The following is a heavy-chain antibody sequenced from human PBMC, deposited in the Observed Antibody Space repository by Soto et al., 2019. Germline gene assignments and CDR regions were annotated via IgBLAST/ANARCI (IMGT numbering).Heavy chain of an antibody. CDR3: ARALNFRRLRLVELTFGH. Sequence: ASVKVSCKASGYIFTTYSIAWVRQAPGQGLEWMGWISAYNGNTNYAQKFQGRVTMTRDTSITTAYMELNSLRSDDTAVYYCARALNFRRLRLVELTFGHWGQGSLVTVSS. J-gene: IGHJ5*02. D-gene: IGHD3-16*01. CDR2: ISAYNGNT. CDR1: GYIFTTYS. V-gene: IGHV1-18*01.